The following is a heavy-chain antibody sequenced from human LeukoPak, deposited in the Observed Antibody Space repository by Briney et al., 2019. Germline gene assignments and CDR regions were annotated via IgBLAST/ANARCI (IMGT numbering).Heavy chain of an antibody. J-gene: IGHJ5*02. CDR2: IYYSGST. CDR1: GGSISSSSYY. CDR3: ARGGRVTTFRNWFDP. Sequence: KPSETLSLTCTVSGGSISSSSYYWGWIRQPPGKGLEWIGSIYYSGSTYYNPSLKSRVTISVDTSKNQFSLKLSSVTAADTAVYYCARGGRVTTFRNWFDPWGQGTLVTVSS. V-gene: IGHV4-39*07. D-gene: IGHD4-17*01.